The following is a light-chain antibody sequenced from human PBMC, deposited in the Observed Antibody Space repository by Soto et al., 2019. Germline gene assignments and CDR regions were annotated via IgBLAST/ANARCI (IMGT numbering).Light chain of an antibody. V-gene: IGKV1-8*01. CDR1: QDIRNY. Sequence: NRMTQSPSSLSASTGARVTINCRASQDIRNYLPWYQQKPGKAPTLLISAASTLQTGVPSRFGGSGSGTDFTLTISSLQPEDFATYFCQQYYSYPVTFGQGTRLEI. J-gene: IGKJ5*01. CDR2: AAS. CDR3: QQYYSYPVT.